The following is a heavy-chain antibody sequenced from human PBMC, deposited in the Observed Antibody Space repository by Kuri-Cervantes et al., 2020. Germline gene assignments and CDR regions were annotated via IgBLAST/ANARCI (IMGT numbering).Heavy chain of an antibody. CDR3: ARGRSGYYPHKYNWFDP. CDR1: GYSISSGYY. J-gene: IGHJ5*02. V-gene: IGHV4-38-2*01. D-gene: IGHD3-3*01. CDR2: ISHSGGP. Sequence: SETLSLTCAVSGYSISSGYYWGWIRQPPGKGLEWIGEISHSGGPNYNPSLKSRVTISVDTSKNQFSLKLSSVTTADTAVYYCARGRSGYYPHKYNWFDPWGQGTLVTVSS.